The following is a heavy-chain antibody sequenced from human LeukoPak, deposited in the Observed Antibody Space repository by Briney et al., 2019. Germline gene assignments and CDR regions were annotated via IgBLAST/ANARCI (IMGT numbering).Heavy chain of an antibody. CDR1: GFTFSSYS. D-gene: IGHD6-19*01. CDR2: ISSSSSYI. CDR3: ARDSSGWYGNNWFDP. V-gene: IGHV3-21*01. Sequence: PGGSLRLSCAASGFTFSSYSMNWVRQAPGKGLEWVSSISSSSSYIYYADSVKGRFTISRDNAKNSLYLQMNSLRAEDTAVYYCARDSSGWYGNNWFDPWGQGTLVTVSS. J-gene: IGHJ5*02.